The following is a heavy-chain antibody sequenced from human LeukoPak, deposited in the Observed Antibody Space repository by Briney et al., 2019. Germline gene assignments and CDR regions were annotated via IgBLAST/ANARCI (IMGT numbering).Heavy chain of an antibody. CDR2: IYTSGST. D-gene: IGHD6-13*01. CDR3: ASGLAAAGTRGGAFDI. V-gene: IGHV4-61*02. CDR1: GGSISSGSYY. J-gene: IGHJ3*02. Sequence: PSETLSLTCTVSGGSISSGSYYWSWIRQPAGKGLEWIGRIYTSGSTNYNPSLKSRVTISVDTSKNQFSLKLSSVTAADTAVYYCASGLAAAGTRGGAFDIWGQGTMVTVSS.